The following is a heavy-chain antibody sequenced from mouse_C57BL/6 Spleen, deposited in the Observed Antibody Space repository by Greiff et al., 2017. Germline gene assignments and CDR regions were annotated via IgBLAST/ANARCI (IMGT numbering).Heavy chain of an antibody. J-gene: IGHJ2*01. D-gene: IGHD2-4*01. CDR1: GFNFSSYA. CDR2: ISDGGSYT. CDR3: ARVYDYDAFDD. Sequence: EVMLVESGGGLVKPGGSLKLSCAASGFNFSSYAMPWVRQTPEKRLEWVATISDGGSYTYYPDNVKGRFTISRDNAKNNLYLQMSHLKSEDTAMYYCARVYDYDAFDDWGQGTTLTVSS. V-gene: IGHV5-4*03.